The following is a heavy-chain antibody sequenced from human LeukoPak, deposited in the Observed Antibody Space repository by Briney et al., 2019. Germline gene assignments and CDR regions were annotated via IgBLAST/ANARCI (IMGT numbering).Heavy chain of an antibody. D-gene: IGHD5-24*01. J-gene: IGHJ2*01. CDR1: GGSISSYY. V-gene: IGHV4-59*01. Sequence: MPSETLSLTCTVSGGSISSYYWSWIRQPPGKGLEWIGYIYYSGSTNYNPSLKSRVTISVDTSKNQFSLKLSSVTAADTAVYYCARDRPEMATTEWYFDLWGRGTLVTVSS. CDR2: IYYSGST. CDR3: ARDRPEMATTEWYFDL.